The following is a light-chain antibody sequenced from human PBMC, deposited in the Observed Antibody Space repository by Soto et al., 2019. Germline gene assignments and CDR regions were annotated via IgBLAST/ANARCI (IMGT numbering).Light chain of an antibody. CDR3: QQSYGTLLFT. CDR2: AAS. CDR1: QSISSY. Sequence: DIQMTQSPSSLSASVGDRVTITCRASQSISSYLNWYQQKPGKAPKLLIYAASSLQSGVPSRFSGSGSGTDFTLTISSLQPEDFATYYCQQSYGTLLFTFGPGTKVDIK. V-gene: IGKV1-39*01. J-gene: IGKJ3*01.